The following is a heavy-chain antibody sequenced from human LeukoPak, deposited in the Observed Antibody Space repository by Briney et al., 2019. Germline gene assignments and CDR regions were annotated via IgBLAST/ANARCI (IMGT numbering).Heavy chain of an antibody. V-gene: IGHV3-13*01. D-gene: IGHD6-19*01. Sequence: GGSLRLSCAASGFTFRSYDMHWVRQVTVKGLEWVSAVGISGDTYYAGSVKGRFTISRENAKNSLYLQMNSLTAGDTAVYYCVRGGIQVSGIDEIDYWGQGTLVTVSS. J-gene: IGHJ4*02. CDR3: VRGGIQVSGIDEIDY. CDR1: GFTFRSYD. CDR2: VGISGDT.